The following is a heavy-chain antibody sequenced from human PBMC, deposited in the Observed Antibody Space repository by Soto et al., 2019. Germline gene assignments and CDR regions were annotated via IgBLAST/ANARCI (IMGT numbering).Heavy chain of an antibody. CDR3: ASGSFYYDSSGYYHY. D-gene: IGHD3-22*01. V-gene: IGHV4-59*08. CDR2: IYYSGST. Sequence: PSETLSLTCTVSGGSISSYYWSWIRQPPGKGLEWIGYIYYSGSTNYNPSLKSRVTISVDTSKNQFSLKLSSVTAADTAVYYCASGSFYYDSSGYYHYWGQRTLVTVSS. CDR1: GGSISSYY. J-gene: IGHJ4*02.